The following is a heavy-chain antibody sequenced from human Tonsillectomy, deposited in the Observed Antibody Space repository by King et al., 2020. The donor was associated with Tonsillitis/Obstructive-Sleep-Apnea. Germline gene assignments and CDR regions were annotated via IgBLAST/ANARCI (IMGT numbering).Heavy chain of an antibody. CDR1: IGSVSSSSYY. Sequence: QLQESGPGLVKPSETLSLTCTVSIGSVSSSSYYWGWIRQPPGKGLAWIGSIYYDGTTYYNPSLQSRVTISVDTSKNQFSLKLNSVTAADTAVYYCVTTAHDTTTYYYTHVWGKGPPVTLPS. J-gene: IGHJ6*03. CDR2: IYYDGTT. V-gene: IGHV4-39*01. CDR3: VTTAHDTTTYYYTHV. D-gene: IGHD3-22*01.